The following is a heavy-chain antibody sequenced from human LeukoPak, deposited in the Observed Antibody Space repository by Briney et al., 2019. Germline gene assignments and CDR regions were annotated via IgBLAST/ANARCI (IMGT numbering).Heavy chain of an antibody. J-gene: IGHJ4*02. V-gene: IGHV3-21*01. D-gene: IGHD3-10*01. CDR1: GFTFSSYS. CDR3: ARDGTMVRGVIIYSDY. CDR2: ISSSSSYI. Sequence: PGGSLRLSCAASGFTFSSYSMNWVRQAPGTGLEWVSSISSSSSYIYYADSVKGRFTISRDNAKNSLYLQMNSLRAEDTAVYYCARDGTMVRGVIIYSDYWGQGTLVTVSS.